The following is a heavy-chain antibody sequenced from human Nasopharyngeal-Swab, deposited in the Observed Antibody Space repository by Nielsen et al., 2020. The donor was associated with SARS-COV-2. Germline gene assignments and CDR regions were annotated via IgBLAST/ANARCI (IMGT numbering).Heavy chain of an antibody. Sequence: SLKISCAASGFTFDDYAMHWVRHAPGKGLEWVSGISWNSGSIGYADSVKGRFTISRDNAKNSLYLQMNSLRAEDTAFYYCAKEDSSSSVPDYWGQGTLVTVSS. J-gene: IGHJ4*02. D-gene: IGHD6-6*01. V-gene: IGHV3-9*01. CDR1: GFTFDDYA. CDR2: ISWNSGSI. CDR3: AKEDSSSSVPDY.